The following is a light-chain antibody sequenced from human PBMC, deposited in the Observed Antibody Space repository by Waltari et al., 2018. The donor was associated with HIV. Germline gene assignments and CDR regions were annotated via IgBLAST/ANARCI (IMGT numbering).Light chain of an antibody. CDR3: SSYTSSSTPVV. V-gene: IGLV2-14*01. CDR1: SSDIGTYDY. CDR2: DVS. Sequence: QSALTQPASVSVSPGQSITIPCTGTSSDIGTYDYVSWYQQHPGKASKLMIYDVSNRPSGVSNRFSGSKSGNTASLTISGLQAEDEADYYCSSYTSSSTPVVFGGGTKLTVL. J-gene: IGLJ2*01.